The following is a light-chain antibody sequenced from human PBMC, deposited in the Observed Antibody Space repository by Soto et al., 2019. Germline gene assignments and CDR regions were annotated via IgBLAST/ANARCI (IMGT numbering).Light chain of an antibody. Sequence: EIVLTQSPGTLSLSPGERATLSCRASQSVSSSLAWYQQKPGQAPRLLIYDASNRATGIPARFSGSGSGTDFTLTISSLEHEDFAVYYCQQRSTWFTFGQGTRVEIK. J-gene: IGKJ1*01. V-gene: IGKV3-11*01. CDR3: QQRSTWFT. CDR2: DAS. CDR1: QSVSSS.